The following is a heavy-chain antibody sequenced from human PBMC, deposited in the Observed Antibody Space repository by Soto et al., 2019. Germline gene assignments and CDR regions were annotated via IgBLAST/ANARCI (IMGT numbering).Heavy chain of an antibody. V-gene: IGHV4-39*01. CDR3: ARRFRVPAATFDY. Sequence: SETLSITCTVSGGSISSSSYYWGWIRQPPGKGLEWTGSIYYSGSTYYNPSLKSRVTISVDTSKNQFSLKLSSVTAADTAVYYCARRFRVPAATFDYWGQGTLVTVS. CDR2: IYYSGST. D-gene: IGHD2-2*01. J-gene: IGHJ4*02. CDR1: GGSISSSSYY.